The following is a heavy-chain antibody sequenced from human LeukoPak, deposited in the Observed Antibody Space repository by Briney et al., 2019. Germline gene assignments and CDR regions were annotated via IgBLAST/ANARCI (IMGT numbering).Heavy chain of an antibody. J-gene: IGHJ4*02. Sequence: GSLRLSCAASGFSVINAWMSWVRQAPGQGLEWVGRIKSRADGGTTGYAAPVEGRFSISRDDSENTLYLQMNSLQIDDTALYYCLIFPGRWGQGTLVTVSS. D-gene: IGHD3-3*02. CDR3: LIFPGR. CDR1: GFSVINAW. V-gene: IGHV3-15*05. CDR2: IKSRADGGTT.